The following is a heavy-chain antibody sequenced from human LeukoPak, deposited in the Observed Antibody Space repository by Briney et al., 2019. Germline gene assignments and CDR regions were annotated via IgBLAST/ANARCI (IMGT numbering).Heavy chain of an antibody. D-gene: IGHD3-9*01. CDR1: GGSISNYY. CDR2: IYTSGST. J-gene: IGHJ2*01. Sequence: SETLSLTSTVSGGSISNYYWSWIRQPAGKGLEWIGRIYTSGSTNYNPSLKSRVTISVDTSKNQFSLKLSSVTAADTAVYYCARDTKYYDILTGYHWYFDLWGRGTLVTVSS. V-gene: IGHV4-4*07. CDR3: ARDTKYYDILTGYHWYFDL.